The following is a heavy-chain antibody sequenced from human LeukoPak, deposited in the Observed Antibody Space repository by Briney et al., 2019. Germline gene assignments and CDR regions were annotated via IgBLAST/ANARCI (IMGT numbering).Heavy chain of an antibody. J-gene: IGHJ5*02. CDR2: IDSSGDVI. Sequence: GGSLRLSCAASGFIFSDYYMTWIRQTPGKGLEGLSYIDSSGDVIYYADSVKGRFTISRDNAKNSLYLQMNSLRAEDTAVYYCAKGTHSSSWHWYDPWGQGTLVTVSS. D-gene: IGHD6-13*01. CDR3: AKGTHSSSWHWYDP. CDR1: GFIFSDYY. V-gene: IGHV3-11*01.